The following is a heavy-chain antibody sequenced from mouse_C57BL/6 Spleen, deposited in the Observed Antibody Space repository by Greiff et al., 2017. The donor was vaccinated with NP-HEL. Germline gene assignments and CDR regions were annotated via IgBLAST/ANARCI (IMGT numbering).Heavy chain of an antibody. V-gene: IGHV1-15*01. J-gene: IGHJ2*01. CDR3: TREDWDSPYFDY. CDR1: GYTFTDYE. CDR2: IDPETGGT. Sequence: QVQLQQSGAELVRPGASVTLSCKASGYTFTDYEMHWVKQTPVHGLEWIGAIDPETGGTAYNQKFKGKAILTADKSSSTAYMELRSLTSEDSAVYYCTREDWDSPYFDYWGQGTTLTVSS. D-gene: IGHD4-1*01.